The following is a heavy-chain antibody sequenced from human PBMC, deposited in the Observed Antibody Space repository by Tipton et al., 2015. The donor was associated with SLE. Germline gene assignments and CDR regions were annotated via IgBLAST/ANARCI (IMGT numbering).Heavy chain of an antibody. J-gene: IGHJ6*02. CDR1: GGSISTYS. CDR3: ARETRRYYDFYYGLDV. Sequence: LRLSCTVSGGSISTYSLSWIRQPPGKGLEWIGYVYYSGRTNYNPSLRSRVTISVDTSKNQFSLKLTSVTAADTAVYYCARETRRYYDFYYGLDVWGQGTTVTVSS. CDR2: VYYSGRT. V-gene: IGHV4-59*01.